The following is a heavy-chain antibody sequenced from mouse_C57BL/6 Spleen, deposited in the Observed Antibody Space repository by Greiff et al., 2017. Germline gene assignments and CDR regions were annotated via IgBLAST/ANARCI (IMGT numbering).Heavy chain of an antibody. CDR3: ARRRVYGSSYGGYAMDY. CDR1: GYTFTSYW. Sequence: VQLQQPGAELVKPGASVKMSCKASGYTFTSYWITWVKQRPGQGLEWIGDIYPGSGSTNYNEKFKSKATLTVDTSSSTAYMQLSSLTSEDSAVYYCARRRVYGSSYGGYAMDYWGQGTSVTVSS. CDR2: IYPGSGST. V-gene: IGHV1-55*01. D-gene: IGHD1-1*01. J-gene: IGHJ4*01.